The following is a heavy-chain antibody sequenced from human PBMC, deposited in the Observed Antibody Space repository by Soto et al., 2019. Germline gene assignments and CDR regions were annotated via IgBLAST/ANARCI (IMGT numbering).Heavy chain of an antibody. Sequence: GGSLRLSCAVSGFTFSASAMHWVRQASGKGLEWVGRIKSKTNNYATTYAASVKGRFTISRDDSKNTAYLQMNSLKAEDTAVYYCTRLTHYYDIGGKTPFDYWGQGTLVTVSS. D-gene: IGHD3-22*01. CDR3: TRLTHYYDIGGKTPFDY. CDR1: GFTFSASA. V-gene: IGHV3-73*01. CDR2: IKSKTNNYAT. J-gene: IGHJ4*02.